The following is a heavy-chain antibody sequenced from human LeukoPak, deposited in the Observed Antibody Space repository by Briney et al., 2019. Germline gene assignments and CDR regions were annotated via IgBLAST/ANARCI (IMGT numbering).Heavy chain of an antibody. D-gene: IGHD3-22*01. V-gene: IGHV4-39*07. CDR1: GGSISSSSYY. CDR3: ALDSSGHGVY. J-gene: IGHJ4*02. CDR2: IYYSGST. Sequence: PSETLSLTCTVSGGSISSSSYYWGWIRQPPGKGLEWIGSIYYSGSTYYNPSLKSRVTISVDTSKNQFSLKLSSVTAADTAVYYCALDSSGHGVYWGQGTLVTVSS.